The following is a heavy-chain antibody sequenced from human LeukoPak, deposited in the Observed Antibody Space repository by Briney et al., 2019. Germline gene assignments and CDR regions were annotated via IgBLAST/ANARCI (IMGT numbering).Heavy chain of an antibody. CDR3: AREGGSDVRIDY. V-gene: IGHV3-21*05. CDR1: GFTFSSYE. J-gene: IGHJ4*02. D-gene: IGHD1-26*01. CDR2: ISSSRSYI. Sequence: PGGALRLSCAASGFTFSSYEMNWVRQAPGKWLEWVSYISSSRSYIYYADSVKGRFTISRDNAKNSLYLQMNSLRAEDTAVYYCAREGGSDVRIDYWGQGTLVTVSS.